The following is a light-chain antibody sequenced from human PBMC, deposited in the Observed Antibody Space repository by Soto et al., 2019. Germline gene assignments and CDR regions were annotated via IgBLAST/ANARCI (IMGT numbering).Light chain of an antibody. J-gene: IGKJ2*01. CDR2: DAS. V-gene: IGKV3-11*01. Sequence: EIVLTHSPATLSLSPGERATLSCRASQSVSSYLAWYQQKPGQAPRLLIYDASNRATGIPARFSGSGSGTDFTLTISSLEPEDFAVYYCQQRSNWPPGYTFGQGTKVDIK. CDR3: QQRSNWPPGYT. CDR1: QSVSSY.